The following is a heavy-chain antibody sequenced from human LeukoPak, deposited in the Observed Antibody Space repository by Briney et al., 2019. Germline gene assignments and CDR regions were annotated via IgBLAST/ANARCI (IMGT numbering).Heavy chain of an antibody. D-gene: IGHD5-12*01. Sequence: ASVKVSCKASGYTFTSYYMHWVRQAPGQGLEWMGIINPSGGSTSYAQKFQGRVTMTRDMSTSTVYMELSSLRSEDTAVYYCARAFSGYDLPSSFFDCWGQGTLVTVSS. CDR2: INPSGGST. J-gene: IGHJ4*02. V-gene: IGHV1-46*01. CDR1: GYTFTSYY. CDR3: ARAFSGYDLPSSFFDC.